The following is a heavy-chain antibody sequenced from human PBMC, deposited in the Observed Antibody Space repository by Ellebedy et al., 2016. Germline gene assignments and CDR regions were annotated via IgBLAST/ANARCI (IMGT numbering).Heavy chain of an antibody. D-gene: IGHD2-21*02. J-gene: IGHJ4*02. CDR1: GGSFSGYY. CDR2: INHSVTT. Sequence: SETLSLTCAVYGGSFSGYYWSWIRQSPGKGLEWIGEINHSVTTNYSPSLKSRLTISVDTSKNQFSLKMSSVTAADTAVYYCARGLSYCGGDCSGYFDYWGRGTLVTVSS. V-gene: IGHV4-34*01. CDR3: ARGLSYCGGDCSGYFDY.